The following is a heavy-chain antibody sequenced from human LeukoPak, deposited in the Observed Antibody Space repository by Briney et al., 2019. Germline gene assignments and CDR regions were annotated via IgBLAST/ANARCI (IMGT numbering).Heavy chain of an antibody. Sequence: ASVKVSCKASGYTFTSYGISWVRQAPGQGLEWMGWMNPNSGNTGYAQKFQGRVTITRNTSISTAYMELSSLRSEDTAVYYCARVLYSGSEFDYWGQGTLVTVSS. CDR2: MNPNSGNT. D-gene: IGHD1-26*01. CDR3: ARVLYSGSEFDY. CDR1: GYTFTSYG. V-gene: IGHV1-8*03. J-gene: IGHJ4*02.